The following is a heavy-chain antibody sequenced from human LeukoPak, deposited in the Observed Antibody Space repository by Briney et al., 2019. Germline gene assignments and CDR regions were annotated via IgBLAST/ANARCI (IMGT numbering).Heavy chain of an antibody. D-gene: IGHD1-7*01. Sequence: SQTLSLTCTVSGGSISSGGYYWSWIRQHPGKGLEWIGYIYYSGSTYYNPSLKSRVTISVDTSKNQFSLKLSSVTAADTAVYYCARGLGYGTVYYYGMDVWGQGTTVTVSS. V-gene: IGHV4-31*03. CDR2: IYYSGST. CDR1: GGSISSGGYY. CDR3: ARGLGYGTVYYYGMDV. J-gene: IGHJ6*02.